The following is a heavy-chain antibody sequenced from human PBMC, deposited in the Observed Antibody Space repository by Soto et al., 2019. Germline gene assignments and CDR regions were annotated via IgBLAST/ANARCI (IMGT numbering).Heavy chain of an antibody. D-gene: IGHD3-9*01. CDR1: GGTFSSYA. Sequence: GASVKVSCKASGGTFSSYAISWVRQAPGQGLEWMGGIIPIFGTANYAQKFQGRVTITADESTSTAYMELSSLRSEDTAMYYCARDIVDYDIYTYRTLDYWGQGTLVTVSS. CDR2: IIPIFGTA. J-gene: IGHJ4*02. CDR3: ARDIVDYDIYTYRTLDY. V-gene: IGHV1-69*13.